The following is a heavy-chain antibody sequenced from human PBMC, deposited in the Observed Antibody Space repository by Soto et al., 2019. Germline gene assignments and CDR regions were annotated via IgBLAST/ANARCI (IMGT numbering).Heavy chain of an antibody. CDR3: VRGTTVTLIDY. CDR1: GGSISSGDYY. Sequence: SETLSLTCTVSGGSISSGDYYWSWIRQPPGKGLEWIGYIYYSGSTYYNPSLKSRVTISVDTSKNQFSLKLSSVTAADTAVYYCVRGTTVTLIDYWGQGTLVTVSS. CDR2: IYYSGST. D-gene: IGHD4-17*01. J-gene: IGHJ4*02. V-gene: IGHV4-30-4*01.